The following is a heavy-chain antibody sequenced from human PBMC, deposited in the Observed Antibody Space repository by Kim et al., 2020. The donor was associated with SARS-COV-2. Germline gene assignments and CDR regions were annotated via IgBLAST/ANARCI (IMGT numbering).Heavy chain of an antibody. CDR2: IYPGDSDT. Sequence: GESLKISCKGSGYSFTSYWIGWVRQMPGKGLEWMGIIYPGDSDTRYSPSFQGQVTISADKSISTAYLQWSSLKASDTAMYYCARHKQQWPNYYYYGMDVWGQGTTVTVSS. V-gene: IGHV5-51*01. D-gene: IGHD6-19*01. J-gene: IGHJ6*02. CDR1: GYSFTSYW. CDR3: ARHKQQWPNYYYYGMDV.